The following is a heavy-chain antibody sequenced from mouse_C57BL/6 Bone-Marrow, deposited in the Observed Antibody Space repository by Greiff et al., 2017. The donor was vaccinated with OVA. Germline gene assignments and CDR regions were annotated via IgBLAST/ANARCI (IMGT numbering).Heavy chain of an antibody. J-gene: IGHJ2*01. CDR3: ESAGTGAFDY. CDR1: GYTFTSYT. D-gene: IGHD4-1*01. V-gene: IGHV1-4*01. CDR2: INPSSGYT. Sequence: QVQLQQSGADLAKPGASVKMSCKASGYTFTSYTMHWVKQRPGQGLEWIGYINPSSGYTKYNQKFKDKATLTADKSSSTAYMQLSSLTSEDSAVYYCESAGTGAFDYWGQGTTLTVSS.